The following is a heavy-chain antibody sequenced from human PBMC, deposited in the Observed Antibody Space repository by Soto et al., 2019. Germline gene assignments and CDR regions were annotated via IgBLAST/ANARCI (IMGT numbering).Heavy chain of an antibody. J-gene: IGHJ3*02. D-gene: IGHD3-9*01. CDR2: IKTDGTDT. CDR1: GFTFSSYW. CDR3: ARPRTSDWAYDI. Sequence: EVQLVESGGGLVQPGGSLRLSCAAYGFTFSSYWMHWVRKAPGKGLVWVSRIKTDGTDTHYADSVKGRFTISRDNAKNTLYLQMHSLRGEDTAVYYCARPRTSDWAYDIWGQGTMVIVSS. V-gene: IGHV3-74*01.